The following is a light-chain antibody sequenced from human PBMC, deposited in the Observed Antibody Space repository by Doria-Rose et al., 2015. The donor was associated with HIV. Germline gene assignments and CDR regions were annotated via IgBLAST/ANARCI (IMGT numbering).Light chain of an antibody. CDR3: QQYYDTPS. Sequence: DIQMTQSPESLGMSLGERATLNCKSNQSLLYTSTNYLAWYQQTPGQPPKLLIYWASTRQSGVPARFSGSGSGTDFTLTISSLEAEDVAVYYCQQYYDTPSFGPGTTVDIK. CDR2: WAS. CDR1: QSLLYTSTNY. V-gene: IGKV4-1*01. J-gene: IGKJ3*01.